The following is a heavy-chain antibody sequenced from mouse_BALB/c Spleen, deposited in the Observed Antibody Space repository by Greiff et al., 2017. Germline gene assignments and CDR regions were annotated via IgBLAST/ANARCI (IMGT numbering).Heavy chain of an antibody. CDR2: IWAGGST. CDR1: GFSLTSYG. J-gene: IGHJ2*01. D-gene: IGHD3-1*01. V-gene: IGHV2-9*02. Sequence: VKLVESGPGLVAPSQSLSITCTVSGFSLTSYGVHWVRQPPGKGLEWLGVIWAGGSTNYNSALMSRLSISKDNSKSQVFLKMNSLQTDDTAMYYCARENSSGYVLYYFDYWGQGTTLTVSS. CDR3: ARENSSGYVLYYFDY.